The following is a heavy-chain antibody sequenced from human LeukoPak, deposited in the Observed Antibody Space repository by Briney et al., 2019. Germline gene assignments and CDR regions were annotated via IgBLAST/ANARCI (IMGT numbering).Heavy chain of an antibody. V-gene: IGHV3-21*01. CDR1: GFTFSSYS. CDR2: ISSSSSYI. Sequence: GSLRLSCAASGFTFSSYSMNWVRQAPGKGLEWVSSISSSSSYIYYADSVKGRFTISRDNAKNSLYLQMNSLRAEDTAVYYCARDRREQLAGVDYWGQGTLVTVSS. J-gene: IGHJ4*02. D-gene: IGHD6-6*01. CDR3: ARDRREQLAGVDY.